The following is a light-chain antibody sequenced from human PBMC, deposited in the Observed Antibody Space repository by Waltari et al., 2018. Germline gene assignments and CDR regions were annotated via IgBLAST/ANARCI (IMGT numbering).Light chain of an antibody. CDR3: QVWDSSSVV. V-gene: IGLV3-1*01. CDR1: NLGDQF. J-gene: IGLJ2*01. Sequence: SYALTQPPSVSVSPGQTASPPCPGANLGDQFTSWYAQKPGQPPRLVIFEDNKRPSGTPERISGSNSGNTASLTISETQSIDEADYYCQVWDSSSVVFGGGTKLTVL. CDR2: EDN.